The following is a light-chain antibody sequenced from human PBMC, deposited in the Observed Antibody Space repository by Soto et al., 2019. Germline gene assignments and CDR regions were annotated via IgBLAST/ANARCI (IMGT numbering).Light chain of an antibody. J-gene: IGLJ1*01. CDR3: TSYTSSSTYV. CDR2: EVS. CDR1: SSDVGGYNY. V-gene: IGLV2-14*01. Sequence: QSALTQPASVSGSPGQSITISCTGTSSDVGGYNYVSWYQQYPGKAPKLMIYEVSNRPSGVSIRFSGSKSGNTASLTISGLQAEDEAHYYCTSYTSSSTYVFGTGTKLTVL.